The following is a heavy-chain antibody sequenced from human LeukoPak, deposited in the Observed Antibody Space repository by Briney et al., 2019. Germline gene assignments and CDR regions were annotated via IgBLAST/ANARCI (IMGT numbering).Heavy chain of an antibody. CDR1: GGSISSYY. CDR2: IYYSGST. V-gene: IGHV4-59*01. J-gene: IGHJ4*02. Sequence: SETLSLTCTVSGGSISSYYWSWIRQPPGKGLEWIGYIYYSGSTNYNPSLKSRVTISVDTSKNQFSQKLSSVTAADTAVYYCAISITGTTPWFDYWGQGTLVTVSS. CDR3: AISITGTTPWFDY. D-gene: IGHD1-7*01.